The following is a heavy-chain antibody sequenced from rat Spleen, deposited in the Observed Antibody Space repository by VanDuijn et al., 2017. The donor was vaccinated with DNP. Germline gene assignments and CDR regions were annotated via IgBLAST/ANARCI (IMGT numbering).Heavy chain of an antibody. Sequence: EVQLVETGGGLVQPGRSLKLSCVASGFTFSSYWMTWIRPVPGKGLEWIASITSGGGTTSYPDSVKGRFTISRDNAKSTLYLQMESLRSEDTAIYYCTTRSSSYYFDYWGQGVMVTVSS. V-gene: IGHV5-31*01. CDR1: GFTFSSYW. J-gene: IGHJ2*01. CDR2: ITSGGGTT. CDR3: TTRSSSYYFDY. D-gene: IGHD1-2*01.